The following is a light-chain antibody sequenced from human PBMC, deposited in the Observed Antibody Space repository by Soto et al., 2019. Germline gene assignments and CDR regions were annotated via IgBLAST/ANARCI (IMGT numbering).Light chain of an antibody. CDR2: AAS. Sequence: DIQMTQSPSSLSASVGDRVTITCRASQSISTYLNWYQQKPGKAPKLLIYAASSLQSGVPSRFSGSGSGTDFTLTISSLQPEDFATYYCQQSYSTLRTFGQGTTLEIK. J-gene: IGKJ2*01. V-gene: IGKV1-39*01. CDR1: QSISTY. CDR3: QQSYSTLRT.